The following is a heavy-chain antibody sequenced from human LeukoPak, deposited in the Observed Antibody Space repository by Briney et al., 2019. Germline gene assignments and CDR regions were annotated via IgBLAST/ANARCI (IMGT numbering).Heavy chain of an antibody. CDR3: AKSYNWNDVGAFDI. Sequence: PGGSLRLSCVASGFPFSSYWTTWVRQAPGKGLEWVANIKQDGSKKSYVDSVKGRFTISRDNSKNTLYLQMNSLRTEDTAVYYCAKSYNWNDVGAFDIWGQGTMVTVSS. CDR1: GFPFSSYW. D-gene: IGHD1-20*01. J-gene: IGHJ3*02. V-gene: IGHV3-7*01. CDR2: IKQDGSKK.